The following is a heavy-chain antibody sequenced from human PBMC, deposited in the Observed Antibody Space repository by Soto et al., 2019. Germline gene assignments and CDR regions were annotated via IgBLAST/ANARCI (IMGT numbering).Heavy chain of an antibody. D-gene: IGHD4-17*01. J-gene: IGHJ3*02. Sequence: PGGSLRLSCVASGFTFRSYTMNWVRQAPGKGLEWVGFIRSKAYGGTTEYAASVKGRFTISRDDSKSIAYLQMNSLKTEDTAVYYCTRTTVVTDAFDIWGQGTMVTVSS. CDR3: TRTTVVTDAFDI. CDR2: IRSKAYGGTT. CDR1: GFTFRSYT. V-gene: IGHV3-49*02.